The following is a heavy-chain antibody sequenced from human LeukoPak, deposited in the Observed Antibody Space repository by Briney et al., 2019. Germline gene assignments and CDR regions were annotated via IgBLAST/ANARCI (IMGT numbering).Heavy chain of an antibody. J-gene: IGHJ4*02. V-gene: IGHV3-23*01. CDR2: ISGSGDNT. Sequence: GGSLRLSCAASGFTFSSYAMHWVRQAPGKGLEWVSTISGSGDNTYYADSVKGRFTISRDNSKNTLYLQMNSLRAEDTAVYYCAKVTYGSGTYGAFDYWGQGTLVTVSS. CDR1: GFTFSSYA. D-gene: IGHD3-10*01. CDR3: AKVTYGSGTYGAFDY.